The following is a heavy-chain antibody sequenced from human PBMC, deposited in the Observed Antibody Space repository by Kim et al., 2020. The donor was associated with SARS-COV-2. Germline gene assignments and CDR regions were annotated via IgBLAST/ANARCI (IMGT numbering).Heavy chain of an antibody. D-gene: IGHD3-10*01. J-gene: IGHJ4*02. CDR1: GGSISTYY. CDR2: IYYSGIT. CDR3: ARGGVVWSFDY. Sequence: SETLSLTCTVSGGSISTYYWSWIRQPPGKGLEWIGYIYYSGITNYNPSLKSRVTISVDTSKNQFSLKLSSVTAADTAVYYCARGGVVWSFDYWAREPWSPSPQ. V-gene: IGHV4-59*01.